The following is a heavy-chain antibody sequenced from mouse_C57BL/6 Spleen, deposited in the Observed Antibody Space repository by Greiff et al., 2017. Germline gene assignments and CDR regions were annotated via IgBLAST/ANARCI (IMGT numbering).Heavy chain of an antibody. J-gene: IGHJ3*01. V-gene: IGHV1-54*01. Sequence: QVQLQQSGADLVRPGPSVTVSCTASGYAFTNYLIEWVQQRPGQGLEWIGVINPGSSGNNYNEQFKGQATMTADKSSSTAYMQLSSLTSEDSAVYFCARSWFTNSAWFAYWGQGTLVTVSA. CDR2: INPGSSGN. CDR3: ARSWFTNSAWFAY. CDR1: GYAFTNYL. D-gene: IGHD1-1*02.